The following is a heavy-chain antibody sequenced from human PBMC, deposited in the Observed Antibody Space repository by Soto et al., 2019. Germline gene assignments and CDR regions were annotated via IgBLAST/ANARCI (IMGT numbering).Heavy chain of an antibody. Sequence: EVQLVESGGGLVQPGGSLKLSCAASGFIFSGSAVHWVRQASGKGLEWVGRILSKAGNYATAYPASMKGRFTISRDDSENTAFLQMNSLKTEDTAVYYSIRGGSPYYYDYWGQGTLVAVSS. V-gene: IGHV3-73*01. CDR1: GFIFSGSA. J-gene: IGHJ4*02. CDR3: IRGGSPYYYDY. CDR2: ILSKAGNYAT.